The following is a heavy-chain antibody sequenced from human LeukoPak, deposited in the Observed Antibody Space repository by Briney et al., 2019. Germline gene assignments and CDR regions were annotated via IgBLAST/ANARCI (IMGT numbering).Heavy chain of an antibody. Sequence: PGGSLRLSCAASGFTFSSYGMHWVRQAPGKGLEWVAFIRYDGSNKYYADSVKGRFTISRDNSKNTLYLQMNSLRAEDTAVYYCAKDGPYSSSSLDYWGQGTLVTISS. J-gene: IGHJ4*02. V-gene: IGHV3-30*02. CDR3: AKDGPYSSSSLDY. D-gene: IGHD6-6*01. CDR2: IRYDGSNK. CDR1: GFTFSSYG.